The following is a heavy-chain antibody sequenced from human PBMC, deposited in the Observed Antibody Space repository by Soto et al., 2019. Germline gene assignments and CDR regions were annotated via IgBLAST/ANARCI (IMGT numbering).Heavy chain of an antibody. CDR1: GFSLSTSGVG. Sequence: QITLKESGPTLVKPTQTLTLTCTFSGFSLSTSGVGVGWIRQPPGKALEWLALIYWDDDKRYSPSLKSRLTITKYTSKNQVVLTMTNMDPVDTATYYCAVDILTGYYGVVGYWGQGTLVTVSS. CDR2: IYWDDDK. J-gene: IGHJ4*02. D-gene: IGHD3-9*01. V-gene: IGHV2-5*02. CDR3: AVDILTGYYGVVGY.